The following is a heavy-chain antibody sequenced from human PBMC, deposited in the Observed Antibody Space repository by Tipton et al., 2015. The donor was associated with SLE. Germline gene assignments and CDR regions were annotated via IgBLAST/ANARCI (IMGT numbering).Heavy chain of an antibody. CDR3: ARSRWWSYFYYGMDV. CDR2: IYYSGST. Sequence: TLSLTCTVSGGSISRYYWGWIRQPPGKGLEWIGYIYYSGSTNYNPSLKSRVTISVDTSKNQFSLKLSSVTAADTAVYYCARSRWWSYFYYGMDVWGQGTTVTVSS. V-gene: IGHV4-59*01. J-gene: IGHJ6*02. CDR1: GGSISRYY. D-gene: IGHD2-15*01.